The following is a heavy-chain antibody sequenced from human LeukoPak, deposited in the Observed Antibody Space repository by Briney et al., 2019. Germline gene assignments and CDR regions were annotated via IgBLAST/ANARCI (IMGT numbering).Heavy chain of an antibody. J-gene: IGHJ4*02. CDR2: IYDHVRT. D-gene: IGHD3-10*01. CDR1: GGSFSY. CDR3: ARRSWFGHSDDY. V-gene: IGHV4-59*12. Sequence: SETLSLTCIVSGGSFSYLSWIRQPPGKGLELIGIIYDHVRTEYNPSLKSRVTISVDTSKNQFSLRLSSVTAADTAVYYCARRSWFGHSDDYWGQGTPVTVSS.